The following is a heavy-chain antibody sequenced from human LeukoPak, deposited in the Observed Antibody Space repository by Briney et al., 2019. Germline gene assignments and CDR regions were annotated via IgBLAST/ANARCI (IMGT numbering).Heavy chain of an antibody. CDR3: ARQPFDY. CDR2: IKQDGSEK. Sequence: GGSLRLSCAASGFTFSSYWMSWVRQAPGKGLEWVANIKQDGSEKYFVDSVRGRFTISRGNAKNLVYLQMSSLRGEDTAVYYCARQPFDYWGQGTLVTVSS. V-gene: IGHV3-7*03. CDR1: GFTFSSYW. J-gene: IGHJ4*02.